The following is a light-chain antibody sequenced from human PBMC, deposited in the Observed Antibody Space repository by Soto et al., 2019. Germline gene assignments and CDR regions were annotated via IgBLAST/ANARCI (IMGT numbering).Light chain of an antibody. CDR3: QQFNSYPWT. CDR1: QGISSY. J-gene: IGKJ2*01. CDR2: AAS. V-gene: IGKV1-9*01. Sequence: DIQLTQSPSFLSASVGDRVTITCRASQGISSYLAWYQQKPGKAPKVLIYAASTLQSGVPSRFSGSGSGTEFTLTISSLQPEDVATYYCQQFNSYPWTFGQGTKLEIK.